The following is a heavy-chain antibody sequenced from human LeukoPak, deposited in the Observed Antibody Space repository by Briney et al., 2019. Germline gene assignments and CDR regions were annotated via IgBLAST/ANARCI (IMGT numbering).Heavy chain of an antibody. CDR3: ARAPTPDYGDYLDTYYYYYMDV. J-gene: IGHJ6*03. CDR1: GGSISSGSYY. CDR2: IYTSGST. V-gene: IGHV4-61*02. Sequence: SETLSLTCTVSGGSISSGSYYWSWIRQPAGKGLEWIGRIYTSGSTNYNPSLKSRVTISVDTSKNQFSLKLSSVTAADTAVYYCARAPTPDYGDYLDTYYYYYMDVWGKGTTVTISS. D-gene: IGHD4-17*01.